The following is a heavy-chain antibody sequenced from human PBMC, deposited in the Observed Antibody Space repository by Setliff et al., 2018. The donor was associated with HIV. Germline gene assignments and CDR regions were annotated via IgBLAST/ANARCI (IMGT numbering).Heavy chain of an antibody. V-gene: IGHV4-39*01. J-gene: IGHJ5*01. CDR3: ARQPTDTSGYNNWFDS. Sequence: PSETLSLTCTVSGGSISTSGPGYYWGWVRQPPGGGLEWIGSVYYSGTTYYNPSLKSRVTISVDTSKNQLSLRLTSVTAADTAVYYCARQPTDTSGYNNWFDSWGQGTLVTVSS. D-gene: IGHD3-3*01. CDR1: GGSISTSGPGYY. CDR2: VYYSGTT.